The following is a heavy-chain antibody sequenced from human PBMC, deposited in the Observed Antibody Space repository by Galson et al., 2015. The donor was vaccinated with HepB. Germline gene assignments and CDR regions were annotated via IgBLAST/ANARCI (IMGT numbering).Heavy chain of an antibody. CDR3: AKEASSSPGYYYYYGMDV. D-gene: IGHD6-6*01. Sequence: SLRLSCAASGFTFDDYAMHWVRQAPGKGLEWVSGISWNSGSIGYADSVKGRFTISRDNAKNSLYLQMNSLRAEDTALYYCAKEASSSPGYYYYYGMDVWGQGATVTVSS. J-gene: IGHJ6*02. CDR2: ISWNSGSI. CDR1: GFTFDDYA. V-gene: IGHV3-9*01.